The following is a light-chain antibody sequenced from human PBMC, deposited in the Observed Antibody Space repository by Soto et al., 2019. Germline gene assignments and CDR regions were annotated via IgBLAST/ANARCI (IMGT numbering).Light chain of an antibody. CDR2: AAS. Sequence: PSFLSASVGDRVTITCRASQDISNYLVWYQQKPGKAPKPLIYAASTLQSGVASRFSGSGSATAFTLTISSLEPEDFATYYCQQHNSYPLTFGQGTKVDIK. J-gene: IGKJ4*01. CDR3: QQHNSYPLT. V-gene: IGKV1-9*01. CDR1: QDISNY.